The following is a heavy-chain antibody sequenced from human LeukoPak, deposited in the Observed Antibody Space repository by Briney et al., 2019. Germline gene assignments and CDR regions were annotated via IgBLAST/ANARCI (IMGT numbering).Heavy chain of an antibody. V-gene: IGHV3-53*05. J-gene: IGHJ4*02. CDR2: IYSDGKV. CDR1: GFTVSSTY. CDR3: AKGVDYCSGGSCPADY. Sequence: GGSLRLSCAASGFTVSSTYMSWVRQTPGKGLEWVSVIYSDGKVYYIDSVKGRFTISRDTSKNTLFLQMNSLRAEDTAVYYCAKGVDYCSGGSCPADYWGPGTLDTVSS. D-gene: IGHD2-15*01.